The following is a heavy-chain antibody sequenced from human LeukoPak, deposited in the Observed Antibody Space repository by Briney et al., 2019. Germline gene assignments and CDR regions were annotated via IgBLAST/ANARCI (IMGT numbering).Heavy chain of an antibody. V-gene: IGHV4-59*01. CDR2: IYYSGST. CDR1: GGSISSYY. J-gene: IGHJ4*02. D-gene: IGHD4-23*01. Sequence: SETLSLTCTVSGGSISSYYWSWIRQPPGKGLEWIGYIYYSGSTNYNPSLTSRVTISVDSSKNQFSLKLSSVTAADTAVYYCARVGFDYGGNSAFDYWGQGTLVTVSS. CDR3: ARVGFDYGGNSAFDY.